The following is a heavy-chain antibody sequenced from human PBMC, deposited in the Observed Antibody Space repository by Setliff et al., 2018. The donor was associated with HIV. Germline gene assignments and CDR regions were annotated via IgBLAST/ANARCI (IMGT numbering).Heavy chain of an antibody. CDR1: GHSFNGDF. J-gene: IGHJ4*02. CDR3: VTSPGSFTSVDETEAGDY. Sequence: ASVKVSCKAPGHSFNGDFLNWVRQAPGQGLGWMGNIKLSSGGTKFAQKFLGRVTMTRDTSTNTAFMELRRLNSDDTATYFCVTSPGSFTSVDETEAGDYWGQGTLVTVSS. CDR2: IKLSSGGT. V-gene: IGHV1-2*02. D-gene: IGHD6-25*01.